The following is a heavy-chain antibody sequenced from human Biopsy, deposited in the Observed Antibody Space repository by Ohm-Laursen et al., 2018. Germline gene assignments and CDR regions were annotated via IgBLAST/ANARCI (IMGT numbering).Heavy chain of an antibody. D-gene: IGHD6-6*01. V-gene: IGHV3-21*01. CDR3: ARDSGGTARAGGMDV. CDR2: ISETSSHI. Sequence: GSLRLSCAATGFSVSSYDMNWVRQAPGKGLEWISYISETSSHIYDADSVKGRITVARDNAKNSLYLQLNSLRAEDTAVYYCARDSGGTARAGGMDVWGQGTTVTVSS. CDR1: GFSVSSYD. J-gene: IGHJ6*02.